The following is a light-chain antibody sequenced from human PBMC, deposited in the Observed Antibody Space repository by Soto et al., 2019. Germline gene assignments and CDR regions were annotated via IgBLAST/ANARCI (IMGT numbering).Light chain of an antibody. Sequence: ESQMTHSPSTLSESVGDRVTITCRASKSISSWLAWYQQKPGKAPKLLIYKASSLESGVPSRFSGSGSGTEFTLTISSLQPDDFATYYCQQYNSYSFGQGTKVDSK. CDR2: KAS. CDR1: KSISSW. V-gene: IGKV1-5*03. CDR3: QQYNSYS. J-gene: IGKJ2*01.